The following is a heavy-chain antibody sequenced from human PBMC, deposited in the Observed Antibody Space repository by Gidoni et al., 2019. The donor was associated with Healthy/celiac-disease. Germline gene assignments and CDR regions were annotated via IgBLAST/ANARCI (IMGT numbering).Heavy chain of an antibody. V-gene: IGHV4-31*03. D-gene: IGHD3-3*01. CDR3: ARELYYDFWKGPRGFDY. Sequence: QVQLQESGPGLVKPSQTLSLTCTVSGGSISSGGYYWSWIRQHPGKGLEWIGYIYYSGSTYYNPSLKSRVTISVDTSKNQFSLKLSSVTAADTAVYYCARELYYDFWKGPRGFDYWGQGTLVTVSS. CDR1: GGSISSGGYY. CDR2: IYYSGST. J-gene: IGHJ4*02.